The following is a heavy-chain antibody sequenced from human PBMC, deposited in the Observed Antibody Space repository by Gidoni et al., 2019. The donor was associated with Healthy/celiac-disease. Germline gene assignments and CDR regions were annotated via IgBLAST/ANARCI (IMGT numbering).Heavy chain of an antibody. CDR1: GFTFNNFA. D-gene: IGHD4-17*01. Sequence: EVQLLESGGGLVQPGRSLRLSGAASGFTFNNFAMSWVRQAPGKGLEWVSAVGGSVGSTNYADSVKGRFTVSRDNSKNTLYLQMNSLRAEDTAVYYCAKDRSGDYYFDYWGQGTLVTVSS. CDR2: VGGSVGST. J-gene: IGHJ4*02. V-gene: IGHV3-23*01. CDR3: AKDRSGDYYFDY.